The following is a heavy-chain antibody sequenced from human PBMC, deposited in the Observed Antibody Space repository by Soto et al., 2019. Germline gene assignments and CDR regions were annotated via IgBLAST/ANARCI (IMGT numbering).Heavy chain of an antibody. V-gene: IGHV4-39*01. CDR3: ARQARSYFGAGWLDT. D-gene: IGHD3-10*01. Sequence: PCATLSLTCTVSGSSLNSPDYYWAWNRQPPGHGLEGIERIFFNRDAYSTPSLESRVTISVDTSKQSLSLRLRSVTAADTAVYYCARQARSYFGAGWLDTWGQGALVTVSS. CDR2: IFFNRDA. J-gene: IGHJ5*02. CDR1: GSSLNSPDYY.